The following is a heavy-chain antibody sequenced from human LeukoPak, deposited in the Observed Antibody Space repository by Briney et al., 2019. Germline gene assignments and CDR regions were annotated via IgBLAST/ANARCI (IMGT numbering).Heavy chain of an antibody. CDR1: GYSFTTYW. V-gene: IGHV5-51*01. D-gene: IGHD1-26*01. J-gene: IGHJ5*02. CDR3: ARGNTATYYDWFDP. CDR2: IYPGDSDT. Sequence: GESLKISCKASGYSFTTYWIGWVRQVPGKGLEWMGLIYPGDSDTRYSPSFQGQVTISVDRSVSTAFLQWNNLKASDTAMYYCARGNTATYYDWFDPWGQGTLVTVSS.